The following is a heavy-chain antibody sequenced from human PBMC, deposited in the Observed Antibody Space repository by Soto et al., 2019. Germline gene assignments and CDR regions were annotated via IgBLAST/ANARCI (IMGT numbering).Heavy chain of an antibody. J-gene: IGHJ4*02. CDR2: ISYDGSNK. D-gene: IGHD2-2*01. CDR1: GFTFSSYG. CDR3: SRSQYCSSTSSYPALHY. V-gene: IGHV3-30-3*01. Sequence: GGSLRLSCAASGFTFSSYGMHWVRQAPGKGLEWVAVISYDGSNKYYADSGKGRFTISRDNSKKTLYLQVDSLRAEDTGVYDCSRSQYCSSTSSYPALHYWGQGTLVTVAS.